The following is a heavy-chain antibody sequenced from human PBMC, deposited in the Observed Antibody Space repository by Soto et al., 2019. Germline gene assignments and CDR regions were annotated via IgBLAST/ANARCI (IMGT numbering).Heavy chain of an antibody. Sequence: ASVKVSCKASGYTFTSYGISWVRQAPGQGLEWMGWISAYNGNTNYAQKLQGRVTMTTDTSTSTAYMELRSLRSDDTAVYYCARVDDILTGLGWFGPWGQGTLVTAPQ. D-gene: IGHD3-9*01. CDR3: ARVDDILTGLGWFGP. CDR1: GYTFTSYG. V-gene: IGHV1-18*04. J-gene: IGHJ5*02. CDR2: ISAYNGNT.